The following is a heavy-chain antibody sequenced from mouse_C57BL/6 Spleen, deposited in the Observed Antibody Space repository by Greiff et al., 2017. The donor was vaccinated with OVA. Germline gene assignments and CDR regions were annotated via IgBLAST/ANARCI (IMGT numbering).Heavy chain of an antibody. D-gene: IGHD1-1*01. J-gene: IGHJ1*03. CDR2: ISSGGSYT. Sequence: EVHLVESGGDLVKPGGSLKLSCAASGFTFSSYGMSWVRQTPDKRLEWVATISSGGSYTYYPDSVKGRFTISRDNAKNTLYLQMSSLKSEDTAMYYCARLIPFITTVVGGYFDVWGTGTTVTVSS. CDR1: GFTFSSYG. V-gene: IGHV5-6*01. CDR3: ARLIPFITTVVGGYFDV.